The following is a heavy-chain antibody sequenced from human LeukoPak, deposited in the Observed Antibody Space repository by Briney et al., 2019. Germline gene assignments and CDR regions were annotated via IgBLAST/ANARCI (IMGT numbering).Heavy chain of an antibody. D-gene: IGHD3-10*01. V-gene: IGHV3-33*01. Sequence: PGGSLRLSCAASGFTFSSYGMHWVRQAPGKGLEWVAVIWYDGSNKYYADSVKGRFTISRDNSKNTLYLQMNSLRAEDTAVYYCARDGVSYGSGSSLDYWGQGTLVTASS. CDR2: IWYDGSNK. CDR3: ARDGVSYGSGSSLDY. CDR1: GFTFSSYG. J-gene: IGHJ4*02.